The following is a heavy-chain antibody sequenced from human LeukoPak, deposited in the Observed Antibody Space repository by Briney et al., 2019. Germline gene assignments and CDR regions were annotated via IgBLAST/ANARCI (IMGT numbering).Heavy chain of an antibody. CDR2: INPTGGST. J-gene: IGHJ4*02. CDR1: GYTFPSYF. CDR3: ARTAARRFDY. V-gene: IGHV1-46*01. D-gene: IGHD6-6*01. Sequence: ASVTVSCKASGYTFPSYFMHWVRQAPGQGLEWMGIINPTGGSTTYAQKFQGRVTMIRDTSTSTVYMELSSLRSDDTAVYYCARTAARRFDYWGQGTLVTVSS.